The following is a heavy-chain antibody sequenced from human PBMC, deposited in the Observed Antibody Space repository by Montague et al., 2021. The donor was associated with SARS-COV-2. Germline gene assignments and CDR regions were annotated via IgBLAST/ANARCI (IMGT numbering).Heavy chain of an antibody. Sequence: SLRLSCAASGFTFSSYTMTWVRQAPGKGLEWVSAISGSGSSTYYADSVKGRFTISRDNSKNTLYLQMNSLRAEDTAVYYCAKGSQKLQLPNWGQGTTVTVSS. CDR2: ISGSGSST. CDR1: GFTFSSYT. D-gene: IGHD4-11*01. V-gene: IGHV3-23*01. J-gene: IGHJ6*02. CDR3: AKGSQKLQLPN.